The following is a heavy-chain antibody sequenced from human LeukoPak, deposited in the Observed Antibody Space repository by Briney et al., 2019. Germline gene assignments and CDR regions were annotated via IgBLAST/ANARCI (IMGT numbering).Heavy chain of an antibody. CDR1: GYTFTSYG. V-gene: IGHV1-18*01. CDR2: ISAYNGNT. Sequence: ASVKVSCKASGYTFTSYGISWVRQALGQGLEWMGWISAYNGNTNYAQKLQGRVTMTTDTSTSTAYMELRSLRSDDTAVYYCARFQGSYDFWSGYFDYWGQGTLVTVSS. CDR3: ARFQGSYDFWSGYFDY. D-gene: IGHD3-3*01. J-gene: IGHJ4*02.